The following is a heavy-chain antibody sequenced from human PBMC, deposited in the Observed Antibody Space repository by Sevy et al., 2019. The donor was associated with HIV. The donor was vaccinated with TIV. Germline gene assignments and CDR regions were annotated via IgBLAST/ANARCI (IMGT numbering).Heavy chain of an antibody. CDR1: GFSLNNYC. J-gene: IGHJ4*02. CDR2: IKQDGSVK. Sequence: GGSLRLSCAASGFSLNNYCMNWVRQAPGKGLEWVANIKQDGSVKNYVDSVKGRFTTSRDNARNLLYMSMNSLRVEDTALYYCVRAIVAAGSFWGQGALVTVSS. D-gene: IGHD6-13*01. V-gene: IGHV3-7*01. CDR3: VRAIVAAGSF.